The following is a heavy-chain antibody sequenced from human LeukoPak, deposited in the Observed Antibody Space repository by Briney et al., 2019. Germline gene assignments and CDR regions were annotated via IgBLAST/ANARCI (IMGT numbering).Heavy chain of an antibody. CDR2: ISSSSSYI. J-gene: IGHJ6*02. V-gene: IGHV3-21*01. CDR3: ARDPQTPGMDV. Sequence: GGSLRLSCAASGFTFSSYSMNWGRQAPGKGLEWVSSISSSSSYIYYADSVKGRFTISRDNSKNSLYLQMNSLRAEETAVYYCARDPQTPGMDVWGQGTTVTVSS. CDR1: GFTFSSYS.